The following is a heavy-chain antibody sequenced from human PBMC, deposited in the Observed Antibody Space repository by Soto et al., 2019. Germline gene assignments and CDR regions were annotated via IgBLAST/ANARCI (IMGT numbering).Heavy chain of an antibody. V-gene: IGHV1-69*02. CDR1: GGTFSSYT. J-gene: IGHJ6*03. D-gene: IGHD2-2*01. Sequence: ASVRVSCKASGGTFSSYTISWVRQAPGQGLEWMGRIIPILGIANYAQKFQGRVTITADKSTSTAYMELSSLRSEDTAVYYCARGILGYCSSTSCYENYYYYMDVWGKGTTVTVSS. CDR3: ARGILGYCSSTSCYENYYYYMDV. CDR2: IIPILGIA.